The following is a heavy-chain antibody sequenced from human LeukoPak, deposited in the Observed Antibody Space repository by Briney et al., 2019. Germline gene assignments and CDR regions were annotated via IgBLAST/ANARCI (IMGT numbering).Heavy chain of an antibody. D-gene: IGHD3-10*01. CDR3: ARELLWFGELWGEAFDI. Sequence: PGGSLRLSCAASGFPFRSYDMNWVRQAPGKGLEWVSSISSSCSYIYYADSVKGRFTISRDNAKNSLYLQMNSLRAEDTAVYYCARELLWFGELWGEAFDIWGQGTMVTVSS. J-gene: IGHJ3*02. CDR1: GFPFRSYD. V-gene: IGHV3-21*01. CDR2: ISSSCSYI.